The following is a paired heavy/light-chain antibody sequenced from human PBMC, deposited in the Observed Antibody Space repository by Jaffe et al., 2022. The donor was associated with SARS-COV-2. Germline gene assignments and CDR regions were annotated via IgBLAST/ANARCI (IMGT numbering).Light chain of an antibody. V-gene: IGLV2-8*01. Sequence: QSALTQPPSASGSPGQSVTISCTGTSRDVGAYNYVSWYQQHPGKAPKLIIYEVTQRPSGVPDRFSGSKSGNTASLTVSGLQAEDEADYYCNSYGGSNNLLFGGGTRLTVL. CDR1: SRDVGAYNY. CDR2: EVT. CDR3: NSYGGSNNLL. J-gene: IGLJ3*02.
Heavy chain of an antibody. D-gene: IGHD5-12*01. CDR1: GFRFSGYT. Sequence: EVQLVESGGGLVQPGGSLRLSCATSGFRFSGYTMNWVRQAPGKGLEWVSFITGRYMIYYRDSVKGRFTISRDNAKDSLYLQMNGLRDEDTAVYYCARDGQRGYNLDLWGQGTTVTVSS. CDR2: ITGRYMI. J-gene: IGHJ6*02. CDR3: ARDGQRGYNLDL. V-gene: IGHV3-48*02.